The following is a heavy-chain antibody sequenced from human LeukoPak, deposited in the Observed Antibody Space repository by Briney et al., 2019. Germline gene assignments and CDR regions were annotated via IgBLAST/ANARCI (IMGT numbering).Heavy chain of an antibody. Sequence: PAETLSLTCTVSGGSISSNIYYWGWIRQPPGKGLEGIGDIYYSGSTYYTPSLKSRVTISVDTSTNQFSLKLSSVTTADTAVYYCARRGGYDFSYDYWGQGILVTVSS. J-gene: IGHJ4*02. V-gene: IGHV4-39*01. CDR3: ARRGGYDFSYDY. CDR1: GGSISSNIYY. CDR2: IYYSGST. D-gene: IGHD5-12*01.